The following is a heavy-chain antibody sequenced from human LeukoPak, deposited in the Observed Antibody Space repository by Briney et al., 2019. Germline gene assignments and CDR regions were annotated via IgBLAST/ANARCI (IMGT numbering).Heavy chain of an antibody. Sequence: GESLKISCKGSRYSFTSQWIGWVRQMPGKGLEWMGIIYPGDSDTRYSPSFRGQVTISADKSISTAYLQWSSLKPSDTAIYYCARHGKYSSGSHHFDYWGQGTLVTLSS. D-gene: IGHD6-19*01. CDR1: RYSFTSQW. J-gene: IGHJ4*02. CDR2: IYPGDSDT. CDR3: ARHGKYSSGSHHFDY. V-gene: IGHV5-51*01.